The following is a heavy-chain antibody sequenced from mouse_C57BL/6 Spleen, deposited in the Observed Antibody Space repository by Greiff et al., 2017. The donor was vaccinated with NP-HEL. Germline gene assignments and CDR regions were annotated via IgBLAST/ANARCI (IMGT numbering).Heavy chain of an antibody. CDR2: IDPETGGT. CDR1: GYTFTDYE. J-gene: IGHJ1*03. V-gene: IGHV1-15*01. CDR3: TRRKARYGYFDV. Sequence: QVQLQQSGAELVRPGASVTLSCKASGYTFTDYEMHWVKQTPVHGLEWIGAIDPETGGTAYNQKFKGKAILTADKSSSTAYMELRSLTSEDSAVYYCTRRKARYGYFDVWGTGTTVTVSS.